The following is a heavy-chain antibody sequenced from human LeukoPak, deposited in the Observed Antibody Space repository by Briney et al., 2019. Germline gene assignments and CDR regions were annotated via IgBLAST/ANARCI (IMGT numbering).Heavy chain of an antibody. CDR3: ARDREATGDYFDY. Sequence: PGGSLRLSCAASGFTFNTYNMNWVRQAPGKGLEWVSSISGSGTYKYYADSVKGRFTISRDNAKNSLYLQMNSLRAEDTAVYYCARDREATGDYFDYWGQGTLVTVSS. CDR1: GFTFNTYN. D-gene: IGHD1-14*01. V-gene: IGHV3-21*01. CDR2: ISGSGTYK. J-gene: IGHJ4*02.